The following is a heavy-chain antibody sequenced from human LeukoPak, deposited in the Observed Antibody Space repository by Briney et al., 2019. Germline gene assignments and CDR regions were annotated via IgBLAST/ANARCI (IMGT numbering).Heavy chain of an antibody. J-gene: IGHJ4*02. D-gene: IGHD1-26*01. V-gene: IGHV3-53*01. CDR3: ARGVGSGSRLRAGDY. CDR2: IYSGGST. Sequence: GGSLRLSCAASGFTVSSNYMSWVRQAPGKGLEWVSVIYSGGSTYYADSVKGRFTISRDNTKNTLYLQMNSLRAEDTAVYYCARGVGSGSRLRAGDYWGQGTLVTVSS. CDR1: GFTVSSNY.